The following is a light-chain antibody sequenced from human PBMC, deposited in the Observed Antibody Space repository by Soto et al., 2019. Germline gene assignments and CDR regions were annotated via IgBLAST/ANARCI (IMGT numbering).Light chain of an antibody. J-gene: IGLJ2*01. CDR2: DVN. Sequence: QSALTQPASVSGSPGQSITISCTGTRSDIGAYNFVSWYQQHPGKAPKLILYDVNIRPSGVSYRFSGSKSGNTASLTISGPQAEDEADYYCTSWTTSTTMIFGGGTKLTVL. CDR1: RSDIGAYNF. V-gene: IGLV2-14*03. CDR3: TSWTTSTTMI.